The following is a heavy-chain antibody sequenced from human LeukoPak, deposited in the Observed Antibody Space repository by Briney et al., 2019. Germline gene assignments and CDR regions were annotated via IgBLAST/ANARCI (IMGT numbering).Heavy chain of an antibody. J-gene: IGHJ4*02. CDR1: GGSISSYY. CDR2: IYTSGST. CDR3: ARRRRIVVVVAASRGASDFDY. D-gene: IGHD2-15*01. V-gene: IGHV4-4*07. Sequence: SETLSLTCTVSGGSISSYYWSWIRQPAGKGLEWIGRIYTSGSTNYNPSLKSRVTISVDTSKNQFSLKLSSVTAADTAVYYCARRRRIVVVVAASRGASDFDYWGQGTLVTVSS.